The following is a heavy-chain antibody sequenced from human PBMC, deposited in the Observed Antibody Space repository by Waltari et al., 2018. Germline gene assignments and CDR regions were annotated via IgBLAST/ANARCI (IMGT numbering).Heavy chain of an antibody. V-gene: IGHV4-31*03. CDR1: GGSISSGGYY. CDR3: ARDCSSTSCPDAFDI. CDR2: IYYSGST. Sequence: QVQLQESGPGLVTPSQTLSLTCTVSGGSISSGGYYWSWIRQHPGKGLEWIGYIYYSGSTYYNPSLKSRVTISVDTSKNQFSLKLSSVTAADTAVYYCARDCSSTSCPDAFDIWGQGTMVTVSS. D-gene: IGHD2-2*01. J-gene: IGHJ3*02.